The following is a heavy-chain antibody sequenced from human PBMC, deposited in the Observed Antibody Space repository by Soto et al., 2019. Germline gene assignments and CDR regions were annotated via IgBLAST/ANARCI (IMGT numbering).Heavy chain of an antibody. J-gene: IGHJ4*02. CDR1: GDSIRRGTYH. D-gene: IGHD4-17*01. CDR3: ARVLTYYGDRYYFDY. V-gene: IGHV4-39*07. CDR2: IYYSGTT. Sequence: SETLSLTCSVSGDSIRRGTYHWAWIRQPPGKGLEWIASIYYSGTTYYNPSLKSRVTISVDTSKNQFSLKLSSVTAADTAVYYCARVLTYYGDRYYFDYWGQGTLVTVSS.